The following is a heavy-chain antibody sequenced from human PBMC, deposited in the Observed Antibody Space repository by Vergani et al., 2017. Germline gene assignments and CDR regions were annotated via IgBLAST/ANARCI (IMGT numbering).Heavy chain of an antibody. CDR1: NDSVSNTFY. J-gene: IGHJ4*02. CDR2: ISDNGGTT. Sequence: QLQESGPGLVKPSETLSLTCTVSNDSVSNTFYYWGWVRQAPGKGLEWVSIISDNGGTTYYADSVKGRFTISRDNSKNTLHLQMNSLRADDTAVYYCTKGSRGYTGYFFDYWGQGTLATVSS. V-gene: IGHV3-23*01. CDR3: TKGSRGYTGYFFDY. D-gene: IGHD5-12*01.